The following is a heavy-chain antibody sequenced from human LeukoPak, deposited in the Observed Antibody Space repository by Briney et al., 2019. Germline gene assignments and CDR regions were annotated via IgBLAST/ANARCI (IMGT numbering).Heavy chain of an antibody. CDR2: IYYSGST. D-gene: IGHD6-13*01. CDR3: ARLIATTGDLNFDC. J-gene: IGHJ4*02. CDR1: GGSISNYY. V-gene: IGHV4-59*08. Sequence: SETLSLTSTVSGGSISNYYWSWIRLPPGKGLEWIGYIYYSGSTNYNPSLKRRVTISVDTSKNQFSLKLSSVTAADAAVYYCARLIATTGDLNFDCWGQGALVTVSS.